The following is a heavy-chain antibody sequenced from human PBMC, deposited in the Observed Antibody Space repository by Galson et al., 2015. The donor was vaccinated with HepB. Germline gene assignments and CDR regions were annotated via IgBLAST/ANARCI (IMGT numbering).Heavy chain of an antibody. CDR2: ISGRDGST. CDR3: VKDQSDGALRRWFDP. CDR1: GFTFSTYA. D-gene: IGHD1-26*01. Sequence: SLRLSCAASGFTFSTYAMSWVRQAPGKGLQWVSGISGRDGSTYYADSVRGRFTISRDNSKNTLYLQMNSLRVEDTALYYCVKDQSDGALRRWFDPWGQGTLVTVSS. J-gene: IGHJ5*02. V-gene: IGHV3-23*01.